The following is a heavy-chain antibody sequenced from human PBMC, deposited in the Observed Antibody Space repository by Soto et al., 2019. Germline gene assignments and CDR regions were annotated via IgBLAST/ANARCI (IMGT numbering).Heavy chain of an antibody. D-gene: IGHD3-16*01. CDR2: IVPFFGTP. CDR1: GGTFGTYG. Sequence: ASVKVSCKASGGTFGTYGISWVRQAPGQGLEWMGGIVPFFGTPDYAENLQGRVTITADESTSTAYMELSSLRSGDTAVYYCARENKEDMITHYYDAMDVWGQGTTVTVSS. V-gene: IGHV1-69*13. J-gene: IGHJ6*02. CDR3: ARENKEDMITHYYDAMDV.